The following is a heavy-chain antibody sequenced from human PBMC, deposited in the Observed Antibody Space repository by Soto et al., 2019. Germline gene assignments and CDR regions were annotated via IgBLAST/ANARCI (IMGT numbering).Heavy chain of an antibody. D-gene: IGHD5-12*01. V-gene: IGHV3-30*04. CDR1: GFTFSSYN. CDR3: AREWDGDGYNSGWFDP. Sequence: PGGSLRLSCAASGFTFSSYNMHWVRRAPGKGLEWVALISYDDGSTIYYADSVKGRFTISRDNAKNSLYLQMNSLRAEDTAVYYCAREWDGDGYNSGWFDPWGQGTLVTVSS. CDR2: ISYDDGSTI. J-gene: IGHJ5*02.